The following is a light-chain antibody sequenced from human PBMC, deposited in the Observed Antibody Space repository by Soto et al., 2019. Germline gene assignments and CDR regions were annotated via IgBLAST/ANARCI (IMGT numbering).Light chain of an antibody. CDR1: QSVSSSY. CDR2: GAS. J-gene: IGKJ1*01. V-gene: IGKV3-20*01. CDR3: QQYGSSPLT. Sequence: EIVLTQSPGTLSLSPGERATHSCRASQSVSSSYLACYQQKPGQAPRLLIYGASSRATGIPDRFSGSGSGTDFTLTISRLEPEDFAVYYCQQYGSSPLTFGQGTKVEIK.